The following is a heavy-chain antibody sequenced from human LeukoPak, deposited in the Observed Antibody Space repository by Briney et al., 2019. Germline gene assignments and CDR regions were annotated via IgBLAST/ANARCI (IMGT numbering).Heavy chain of an antibody. CDR2: IWYGGSNK. CDR3: AKDHSGSFDY. Sequence: PGRSLRLSCAASGFTFSSYGMHWVRQAPGKGLEWVAVIWYGGSNKYYADSVKGRFTISRDNSKNTLYLQMNSLRAEDTAVYYCAKDHSGSFDYWGQGTLVTVSS. D-gene: IGHD1-26*01. CDR1: GFTFSSYG. V-gene: IGHV3-30*18. J-gene: IGHJ4*02.